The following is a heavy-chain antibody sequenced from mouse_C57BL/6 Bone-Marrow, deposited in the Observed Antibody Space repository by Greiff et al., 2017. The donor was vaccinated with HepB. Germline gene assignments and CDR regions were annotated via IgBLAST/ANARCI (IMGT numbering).Heavy chain of an antibody. Sequence: EVKLVESGTVLARPGASVKMSCKTSGYTFTSYWMHWVKQRPGQGLEWIGAIYPGNSDTSYNQKFKGKAKLTAVTSASTAYMELSSLTNEDSAVYYCTRWSGYDGDYYAMDYWGQGTSVTVSS. CDR1: GYTFTSYW. CDR2: IYPGNSDT. V-gene: IGHV1-5*01. J-gene: IGHJ4*01. CDR3: TRWSGYDGDYYAMDY. D-gene: IGHD2-2*01.